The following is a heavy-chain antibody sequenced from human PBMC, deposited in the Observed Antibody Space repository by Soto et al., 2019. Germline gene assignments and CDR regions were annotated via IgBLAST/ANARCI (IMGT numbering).Heavy chain of an antibody. CDR1: GYSFTCYW. Sequence: GESLKISCKGSGYSFTCYWIGWVRQMPGKGLEWMGIIYPGDSDTRYSPSFQGQVTISADKSISTAYLQWSSLKASDTAMYYCARRGSSSTPIDYYYYGMDVWGQGTTVTVSS. CDR3: ARRGSSSTPIDYYYYGMDV. D-gene: IGHD6-13*01. V-gene: IGHV5-51*01. J-gene: IGHJ6*02. CDR2: IYPGDSDT.